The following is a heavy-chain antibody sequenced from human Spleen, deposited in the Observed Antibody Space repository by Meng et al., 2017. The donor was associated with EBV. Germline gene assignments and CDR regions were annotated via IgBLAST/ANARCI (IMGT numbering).Heavy chain of an antibody. D-gene: IGHD2-2*01. CDR3: ARATRNQLLSDS. J-gene: IGHJ4*02. CDR1: GTTFTPYT. V-gene: IGHV1-8*02. CDR2: MNPESSNT. Sequence: VKMVHLVPEVKRPGSIVKGAGQASGTTFTPYTINWVRQAAGQGLEWMVWMNPESSNTGYAQKFQGRVTMTRDTSTSTAYMELSSLISEDTAVYYCARATRNQLLSDSWGQGTLVTVSS.